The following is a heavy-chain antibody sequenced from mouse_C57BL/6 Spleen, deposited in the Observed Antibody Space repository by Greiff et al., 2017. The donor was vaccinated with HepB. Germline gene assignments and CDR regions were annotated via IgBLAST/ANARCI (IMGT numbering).Heavy chain of an antibody. CDR3: ARWGEDGYYVDF. CDR1: GYAFSSYW. Sequence: VKLMESGAELVKPGASVKISCKASGYAFSSYWMNWVKQRPGKGLEWIGQIYPGDGDTNYNGKFKGKATLTADKSSSTAYMQLSSLTSEDSAVYFCARWGEDGYYVDFWGQGTTLTVSS. CDR2: IYPGDGDT. V-gene: IGHV1-80*01. D-gene: IGHD2-3*01. J-gene: IGHJ2*01.